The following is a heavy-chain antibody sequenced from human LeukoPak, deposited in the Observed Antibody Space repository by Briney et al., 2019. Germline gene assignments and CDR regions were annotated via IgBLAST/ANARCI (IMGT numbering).Heavy chain of an antibody. Sequence: ASVKVSCKASGYTFTIYYMHWVRQAPGQGLEWMGWINPNSGATTYAQRFQGRVTMTRDTSIGTAYMELSGLTSDDTGCYYCARNPPYCTRPDCYNDYWGQGTLVTVSS. V-gene: IGHV1-2*02. CDR1: GYTFTIYY. D-gene: IGHD2-2*02. CDR2: INPNSGAT. CDR3: ARNPPYCTRPDCYNDY. J-gene: IGHJ4*02.